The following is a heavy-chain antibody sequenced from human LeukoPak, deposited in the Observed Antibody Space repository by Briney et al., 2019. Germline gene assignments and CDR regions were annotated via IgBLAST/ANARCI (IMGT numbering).Heavy chain of an antibody. D-gene: IGHD6-13*01. Sequence: ASVKVSCKASGYTFTSYYMHWVRQAPGQGLEWMGIINPSGGSTSYAQKFQGRVTMTRDMSTSTVYMELSSLRSEDTAVYYCARDQGKAAGSYYYYYMDVWGKGTTVTISS. CDR2: INPSGGST. J-gene: IGHJ6*03. CDR1: GYTFTSYY. CDR3: ARDQGKAAGSYYYYYMDV. V-gene: IGHV1-46*01.